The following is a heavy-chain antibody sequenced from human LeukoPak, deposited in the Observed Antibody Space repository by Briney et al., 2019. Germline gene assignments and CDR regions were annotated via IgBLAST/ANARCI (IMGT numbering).Heavy chain of an antibody. CDR3: ARHHVITFGGVIVIPRNWFDP. CDR2: INHSGGT. CDR1: GGSFSGYY. Sequence: PSETLPLTCAVYGGSFSGYYWSWIRQPPGKGLEWIGEINHSGGTNYNPSLKSRVTISVDTSKNQFSLKLSSVTAADTAVYYCARHHVITFGGVIVIPRNWFDPWGQGTLDTVSS. V-gene: IGHV4-34*01. J-gene: IGHJ5*02. D-gene: IGHD3-16*02.